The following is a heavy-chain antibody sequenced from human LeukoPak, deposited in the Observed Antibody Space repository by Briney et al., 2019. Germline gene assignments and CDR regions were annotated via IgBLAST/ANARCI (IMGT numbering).Heavy chain of an antibody. CDR1: GGSINGFY. V-gene: IGHV4-59*01. Sequence: SETLSLTCTVSGGSINGFYWSWLRQYPGKGLEWIGYIHYSGSTNYNPSLKSRVTISVDTSKNQFSLKLTSVTAADTAVYYCARGAGWYDPWGQGTLVTVSS. J-gene: IGHJ5*02. CDR2: IHYSGST. CDR3: ARGAGWYDP.